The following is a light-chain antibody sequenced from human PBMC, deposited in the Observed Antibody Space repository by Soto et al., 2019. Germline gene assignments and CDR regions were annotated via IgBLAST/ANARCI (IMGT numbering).Light chain of an antibody. CDR1: HTVTNNY. CDR2: GGS. Sequence: EIVLTQSPGTLSLSPGEGATLSCRASHTVTNNYVAWYQQKPSQNPRLLIYGGSRRATGNPDRFSGSGSGTVFTLTVSRLEPEDFAVYYCQQYGDSPQTFGLGTKVDIK. J-gene: IGKJ1*01. CDR3: QQYGDSPQT. V-gene: IGKV3-20*01.